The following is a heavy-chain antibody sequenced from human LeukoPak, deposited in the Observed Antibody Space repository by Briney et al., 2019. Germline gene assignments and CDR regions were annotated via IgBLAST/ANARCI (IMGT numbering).Heavy chain of an antibody. CDR1: GITFSSYS. Sequence: GGSLRLSCGASGITFSSYSMNWVRQAPGKGLEWVSGVNGNGGSTSYADSVKGRFTIFRDNSKNTVYLQMNSLRVEDTAVYYCAKSLYGGCDYWGQGTVVTVSS. D-gene: IGHD3-16*02. CDR2: VNGNGGST. J-gene: IGHJ4*02. CDR3: AKSLYGGCDY. V-gene: IGHV3-23*01.